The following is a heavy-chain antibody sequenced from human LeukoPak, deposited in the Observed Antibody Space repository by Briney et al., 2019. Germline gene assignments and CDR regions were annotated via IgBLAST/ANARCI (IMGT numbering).Heavy chain of an antibody. J-gene: IGHJ4*02. CDR1: GGSISSYY. CDR3: ARDRYYGSGSYLFDY. V-gene: IGHV4-59*12. CDR2: IYYSGST. Sequence: PSETLSLTCTVSGGSISSYYWSWIRQPPGKGLEWIGYIYYSGSTNYNPSLKSRVTISVDTSKNQFSLKLSSVTAADTAVYYCARDRYYGSGSYLFDYWGQGTLVTVSS. D-gene: IGHD3-10*01.